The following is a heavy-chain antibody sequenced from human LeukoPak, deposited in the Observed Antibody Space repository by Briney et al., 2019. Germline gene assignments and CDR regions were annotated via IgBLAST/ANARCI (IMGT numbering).Heavy chain of an antibody. CDR1: GYTFTGYY. CDR3: AREGGYDYGFDY. J-gene: IGHJ4*02. D-gene: IGHD5-12*01. V-gene: IGHV1-18*03. CDR2: ISAYNGNT. Sequence: ASVKVSCKASGYTFTGYYMHWVRQAPGQGLEWMGWISAYNGNTNYAQKLQGRVTMTTDTSASTAYMELSSLRSEDMAVYYCAREGGYDYGFDYWGQGTLVTVSS.